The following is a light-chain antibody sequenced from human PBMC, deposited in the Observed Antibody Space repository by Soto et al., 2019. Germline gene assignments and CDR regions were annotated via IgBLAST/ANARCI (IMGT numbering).Light chain of an antibody. CDR3: SSYAGSNMGV. V-gene: IGLV2-8*01. J-gene: IGLJ1*01. Sequence: QSVLTQPPSASGSPGQSVTISCPGTNSDVGGYNYVSWYQQHPGRAPKLMIYEVNKRPSGVPDRFSGSKSGNTASLTVSGLQAEDEADYYCSSYAGSNMGVFGTGTKVTVL. CDR2: EVN. CDR1: NSDVGGYNY.